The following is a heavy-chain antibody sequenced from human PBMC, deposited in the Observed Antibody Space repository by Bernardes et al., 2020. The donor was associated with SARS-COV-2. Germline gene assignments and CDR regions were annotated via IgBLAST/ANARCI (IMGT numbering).Heavy chain of an antibody. J-gene: IGHJ4*02. D-gene: IGHD2-15*01. V-gene: IGHV1-18*01. CDR1: GYTQTSYA. Sequence: ASVKVSCKASGYTQTSYAINWVRQAPGQGLEWMGWISTYNGNANYAQSLQGRVTLTTDTTTRTAYMELRSLRSDDTAVYYCARSFGGKTGFDFWAQGTLVTVSS. CDR3: ARSFGGKTGFDF. CDR2: ISTYNGNA.